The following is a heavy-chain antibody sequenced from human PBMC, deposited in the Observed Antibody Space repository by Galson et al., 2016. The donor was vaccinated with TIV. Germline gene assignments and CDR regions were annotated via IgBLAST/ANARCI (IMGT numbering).Heavy chain of an antibody. CDR1: GFTFSTKS. Sequence: SLRLSCAASGFTFSTKSMSWVRLAPGKGLEWVSAISGSGGTTYYADSVKGRFTISRDNSNNTLYLQMNSLRAEDRAVYYCAKGPGSYPYHYYGVDVWGQGTTVTV. J-gene: IGHJ6*02. D-gene: IGHD3-16*02. CDR2: ISGSGGTT. CDR3: AKGPGSYPYHYYGVDV. V-gene: IGHV3-23*01.